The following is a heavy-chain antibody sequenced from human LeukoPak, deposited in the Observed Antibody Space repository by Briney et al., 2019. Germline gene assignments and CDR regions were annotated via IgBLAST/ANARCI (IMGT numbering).Heavy chain of an antibody. D-gene: IGHD5/OR15-5a*01. CDR1: GFTFSSYG. CDR3: ARDFSLLLFDY. CDR2: IWSDGSYK. J-gene: IGHJ4*02. V-gene: IGHV3-33*01. Sequence: AGGSLRLSCAASGFTFSSYGFHWVRQAPGKGLEWVAVIWSDGSYKYYADSVKGRFTISRDDSKNTLYLQMNSLRAEDTAVYYCARDFSLLLFDYWGQGTLVTVFS.